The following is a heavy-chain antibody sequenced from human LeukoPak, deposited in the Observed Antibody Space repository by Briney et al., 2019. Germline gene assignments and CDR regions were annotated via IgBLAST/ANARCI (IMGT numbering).Heavy chain of an antibody. CDR2: INPNNSGT. CDR1: GYTFTNFG. CDR3: ARVGMVAPGAYFDY. Sequence: ASVKVSCKASGYTFTNFGISWVRQAPGQGLEWMGWINPNNSGTNYAQKFEGRVSMTRDTSTSTAYMELSRLRSDDTAVYYCARVGMVAPGAYFDYWGQGTLVTVSS. J-gene: IGHJ4*02. D-gene: IGHD6-13*01. V-gene: IGHV1-2*02.